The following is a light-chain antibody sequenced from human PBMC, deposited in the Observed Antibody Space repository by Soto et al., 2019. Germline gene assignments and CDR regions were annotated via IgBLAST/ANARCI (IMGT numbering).Light chain of an antibody. CDR3: QQYNNWPPGT. Sequence: ELVMTQSPAILSVSPGERATLSCRASQSVSSNLAWYQQKPGQAPRLLIYGASTRATGIPARFSGSGSGTEFTLTISSLQSEDFAVYYCQQYNNWPPGTFGQGTKV. J-gene: IGKJ1*01. CDR1: QSVSSN. CDR2: GAS. V-gene: IGKV3-15*01.